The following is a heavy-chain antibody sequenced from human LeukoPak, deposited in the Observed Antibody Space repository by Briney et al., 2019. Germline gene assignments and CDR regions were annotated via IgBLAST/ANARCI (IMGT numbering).Heavy chain of an antibody. D-gene: IGHD2-15*01. V-gene: IGHV3-48*04. CDR1: GFSFSTYR. J-gene: IGHJ4*02. Sequence: GGSLRLSCAASGFSFSTYRMNWVRQAPGKGLEWVPYISSSSSIIYYADSVKGRFTISRDNAKNSLYLQMNSLRVEDTAVYYCASLCSGGTCFSPYWGQGTLVSVSS. CDR3: ASLCSGGTCFSPY. CDR2: ISSSSSII.